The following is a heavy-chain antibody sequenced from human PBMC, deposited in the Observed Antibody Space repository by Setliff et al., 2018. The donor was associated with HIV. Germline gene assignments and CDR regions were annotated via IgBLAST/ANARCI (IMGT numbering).Heavy chain of an antibody. CDR2: ILYTGST. CDR1: GASIDRFF. J-gene: IGHJ4*02. D-gene: IGHD5-18*01. CDR3: ARFVDTTMLSPYYFDY. V-gene: IGHV4-59*04. Sequence: SETLSLTCTVSGASIDRFFWSWIRQPPGKGLEWIGTILYTGSTYYNPSLKSRVTISVDTSKDQFSLKLSSVTAADTAVYCCARFVDTTMLSPYYFDYWGQGTLVTVSS.